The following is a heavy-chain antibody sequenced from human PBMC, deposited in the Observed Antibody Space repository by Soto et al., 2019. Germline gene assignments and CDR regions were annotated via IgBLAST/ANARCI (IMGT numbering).Heavy chain of an antibody. CDR3: ARDCSSTSCHPEYYNYGMDV. J-gene: IGHJ6*02. CDR1: GGNFSSYA. D-gene: IGHD2-2*01. CDR2: IIPIFGTA. Sequence: SVKVSCKPSGGNFSSYAISWVRQAPGQGLEWMGGIIPIFGTANYAQKFQGRVTITADESTSTAYMELSSLRSEDTAVYYCARDCSSTSCHPEYYNYGMDVWGQGTTVTVSS. V-gene: IGHV1-69*13.